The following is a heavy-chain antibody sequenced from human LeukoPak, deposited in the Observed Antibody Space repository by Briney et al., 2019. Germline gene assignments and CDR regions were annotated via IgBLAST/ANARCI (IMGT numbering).Heavy chain of an antibody. CDR1: GYTFTSYD. J-gene: IGHJ4*02. CDR3: ARVDWMTSGSYRTFDY. Sequence: GASVKVSCKASGYTFTSYDINWVRQATGQGLEWMGWMNPNSGNTGYAQKFQGRVTMTRDTSISTAYMELSRLRSDDTAVYYCARVDWMTSGSYRTFDYWGQGTLVTVSS. CDR2: MNPNSGNT. D-gene: IGHD1-26*01. V-gene: IGHV1-8*02.